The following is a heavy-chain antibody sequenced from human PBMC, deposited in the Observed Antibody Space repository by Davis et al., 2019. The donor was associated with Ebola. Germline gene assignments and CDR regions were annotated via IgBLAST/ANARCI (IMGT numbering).Heavy chain of an antibody. CDR2: ISWNSGSI. CDR1: GFTFDDYA. CDR3: ARYSKRNYDFPEGVANYFGAFDI. J-gene: IGHJ3*02. V-gene: IGHV3-9*01. Sequence: PGGSLRLSCAASGFTFDDYAMHWVRQAPGKGLEWVSGISWNSGSIGYADSVKGRFTISRDNSKNTLYLQMNSLRAEDTAVYYCARYSKRNYDFPEGVANYFGAFDIWGQGTMVTVSS. D-gene: IGHD3-3*01.